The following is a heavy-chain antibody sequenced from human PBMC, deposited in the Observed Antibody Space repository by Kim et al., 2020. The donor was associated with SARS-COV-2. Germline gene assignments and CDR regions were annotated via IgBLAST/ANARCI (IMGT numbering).Heavy chain of an antibody. CDR3: ARDPFAIVVVTTGMDV. Sequence: SETLSLTCTVSGGSISSSSYYWGWIRQPPGKVLEWIGSIYYSGSTYYNPSLKSRVTISVDTSKNQFSLKLSSVTAADTAVYYCARDPFAIVVVTTGMDVWGQGTTVTVSS. J-gene: IGHJ6*02. CDR1: GGSISSSSYY. V-gene: IGHV4-39*07. CDR2: IYYSGST. D-gene: IGHD3-22*01.